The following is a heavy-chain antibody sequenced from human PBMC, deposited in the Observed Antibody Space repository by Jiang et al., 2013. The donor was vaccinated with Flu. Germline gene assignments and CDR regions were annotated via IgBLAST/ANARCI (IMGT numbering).Heavy chain of an antibody. V-gene: IGHV1-3*01. CDR1: GYIFTSHA. D-gene: IGHD3-3*02. J-gene: IGHJ3*02. Sequence: SGAEVKKPGASVKVSCKASGYIFTSHALHWVRQAPGQGLEWMGWINVGNGNTKYSQKCQGRVTIIRDTSARTAYMELSSLRSEDTAVYYCARPMFGRNDAFDIWGQGTMVTVSS. CDR3: ARPMFGRNDAFDI. CDR2: INVGNGNT.